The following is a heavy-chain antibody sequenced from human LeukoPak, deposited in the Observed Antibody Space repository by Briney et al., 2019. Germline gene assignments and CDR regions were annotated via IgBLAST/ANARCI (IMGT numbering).Heavy chain of an antibody. CDR2: IYPGDSDT. V-gene: IGHV5-51*01. J-gene: IGHJ4*02. D-gene: IGHD4-17*01. Sequence: GESLKISCKGSGYSFTCYWIGWVRQMPGKSLEWMGIIYPGDSDTRYSPSFQGQVTISADKSISTAYLQWSSLKASDTAMYYCARQDDYGDYYFDYWGQGTLVTVSS. CDR1: GYSFTCYW. CDR3: ARQDDYGDYYFDY.